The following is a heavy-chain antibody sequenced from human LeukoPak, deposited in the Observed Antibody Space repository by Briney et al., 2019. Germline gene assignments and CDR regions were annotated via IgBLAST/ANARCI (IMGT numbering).Heavy chain of an antibody. D-gene: IGHD2-21*01. J-gene: IGHJ4*02. V-gene: IGHV6-1*01. CDR3: AGDHSFRFDY. Sequence: SQTLSLTFAISGDSVSINSAAWNWIRQSPSRGLEWLGRTYYRSKWYNDYAGSVKSRIIINPDTSKNQFSLQLNSVTPEDTAVYYCAGDHSFRFDYWGQGALVTVSS. CDR1: GDSVSINSAA. CDR2: TYYRSKWYN.